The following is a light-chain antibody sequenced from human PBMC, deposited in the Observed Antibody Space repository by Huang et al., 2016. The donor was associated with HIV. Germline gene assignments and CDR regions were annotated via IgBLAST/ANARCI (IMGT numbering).Light chain of an antibody. J-gene: IGKJ4*01. CDR1: QSLNRF. CDR3: QQRSNSLT. Sequence: IVLTQSPATLSLSPGERATLSCRDSQSLNRFLAWYQHKTGHAPRLLIYNASDRATGVPARFSCNGSGTDFSLTITDLKPEDFAIYYCQQRSNSLTFGGGTRVEIK. CDR2: NAS. V-gene: IGKV3-11*01.